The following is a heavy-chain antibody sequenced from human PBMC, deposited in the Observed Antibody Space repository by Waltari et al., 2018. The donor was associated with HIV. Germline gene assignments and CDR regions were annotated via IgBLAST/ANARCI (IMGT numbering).Heavy chain of an antibody. CDR1: GFTVGNSS. CDR2: VYSDGTT. CDR3: AREGFYYDNSGHPGWFDP. Sequence: VRLVESGGALVRPGGALRLSCTASGFTVGNSSMTWVRHASGKGLGWVSTVYSDGTTVYADSVKGRFSTSRDTSKNRLHLLMDSLRVEDTAVYYCAREGFYYDNSGHPGWFDPWGQGTLVAVSS. V-gene: IGHV3-66*01. D-gene: IGHD3-22*01. J-gene: IGHJ5*02.